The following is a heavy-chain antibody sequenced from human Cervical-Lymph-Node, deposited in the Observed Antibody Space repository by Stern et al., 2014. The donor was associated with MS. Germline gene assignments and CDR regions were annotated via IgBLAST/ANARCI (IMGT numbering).Heavy chain of an antibody. CDR2: IWYDGNKK. Sequence: VQLVESGGGVVQPGRSLRLSCAASGFTFSNDGMHWVRQAPGKGMERLAVIWYDGNKKYYADSVKGRFTISRDNSKNTLFLQMSSLTAEDTALYYCARGNWNYEGMGYWGQGTLVTVSS. CDR1: GFTFSNDG. V-gene: IGHV3-33*01. J-gene: IGHJ4*02. D-gene: IGHD1-7*01. CDR3: ARGNWNYEGMGY.